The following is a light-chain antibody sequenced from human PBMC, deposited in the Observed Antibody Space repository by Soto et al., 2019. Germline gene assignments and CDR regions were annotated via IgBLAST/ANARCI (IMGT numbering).Light chain of an antibody. Sequence: DIQMTQSPSTLSASVGDRVTITCRASQSISSGLAWYQQKPGKAPKVLIYDAASLESGVPSRFSGSGSGTEFTLTISSLQPDDVATYYCQQNNSYSSFTFGQGTKLEIK. CDR2: DAA. J-gene: IGKJ2*01. V-gene: IGKV1-5*01. CDR3: QQNNSYSSFT. CDR1: QSISSG.